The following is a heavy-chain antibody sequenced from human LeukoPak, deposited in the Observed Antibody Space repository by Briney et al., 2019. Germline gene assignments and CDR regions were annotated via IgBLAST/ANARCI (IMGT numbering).Heavy chain of an antibody. CDR1: GGSFSGYY. CDR2: INHSGST. D-gene: IGHD3/OR15-3a*01. Sequence: SETLSLTCAVYGGSFSGYYWSWIRQPPGKGLEWIGEINHSGSTDYNPSLKSRVTTSVDTSKNQFSLTLSSVTAADTAVYYCARRWTGRFDPWGQGTLVTVAS. V-gene: IGHV4-34*01. CDR3: ARRWTGRFDP. J-gene: IGHJ5*02.